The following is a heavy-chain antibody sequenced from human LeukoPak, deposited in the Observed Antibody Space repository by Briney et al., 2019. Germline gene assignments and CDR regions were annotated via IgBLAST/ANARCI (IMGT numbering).Heavy chain of an antibody. D-gene: IGHD6-13*01. CDR2: INAGNGNT. V-gene: IGHV1-3*01. CDR3: ARARDGSSFFDY. Sequence: ASVKVSCKASGYTFISYAMHWVRQAPGQRLEWMGWINAGNGNTKYSQKFQGSVTITKDTSANTAYMELTSLRSEDTAVYYCARARDGSSFFDYWGQGTLVTVSS. CDR1: GYTFISYA. J-gene: IGHJ4*02.